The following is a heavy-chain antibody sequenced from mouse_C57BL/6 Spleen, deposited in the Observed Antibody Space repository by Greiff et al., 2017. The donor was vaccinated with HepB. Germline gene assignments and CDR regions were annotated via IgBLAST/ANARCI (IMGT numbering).Heavy chain of an antibody. D-gene: IGHD2-2*01. Sequence: VQLQQPGAELVKPGASVKLSCKASGYTFTSYWMHWVKQRPGQGLEWIGMIHPNSGSTNYNEKFKSKATLTVDKSSSTAYMQLSSLTSEDSAVDYCAREKYGYEGASGFAYWGQGTLVTVSA. CDR3: AREKYGYEGASGFAY. V-gene: IGHV1-64*01. CDR1: GYTFTSYW. CDR2: IHPNSGST. J-gene: IGHJ3*01.